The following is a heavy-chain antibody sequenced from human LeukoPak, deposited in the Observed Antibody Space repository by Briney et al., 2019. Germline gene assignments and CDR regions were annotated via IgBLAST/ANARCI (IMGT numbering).Heavy chain of an antibody. Sequence: GESLKISCKASGYRFTTDYIGWVRQMPGKGLEWMGIIYPDDSETNYSPSFQGHVSMSVDKSITTAYLQWSSLKASDTAIYYCARQAYGSHFDAFDIWGQGTMVTVSS. D-gene: IGHD3-22*01. CDR2: IYPDDSET. V-gene: IGHV5-51*01. J-gene: IGHJ3*02. CDR1: GYRFTTDY. CDR3: ARQAYGSHFDAFDI.